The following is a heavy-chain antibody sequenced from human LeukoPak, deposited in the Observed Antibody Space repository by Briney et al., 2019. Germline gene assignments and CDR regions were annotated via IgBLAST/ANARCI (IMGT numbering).Heavy chain of an antibody. CDR3: AREAVDYYGSGSYRFDP. Sequence: ASVKVSCKASGYTFTSYGISWVRQAPGQGLEWMGWISPYNGNTNYAQKLQGRVTMTTDTSTSTAYMELRSLRSDDTAVYYCAREAVDYYGSGSYRFDPWGQGTLVTVSS. J-gene: IGHJ5*02. CDR2: ISPYNGNT. CDR1: GYTFTSYG. D-gene: IGHD3-10*01. V-gene: IGHV1-18*01.